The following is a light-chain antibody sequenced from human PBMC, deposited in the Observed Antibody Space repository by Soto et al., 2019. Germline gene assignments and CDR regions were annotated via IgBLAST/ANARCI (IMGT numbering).Light chain of an antibody. CDR2: AAS. J-gene: IGKJ4*01. CDR3: QQYDNLPLT. V-gene: IGKV1-33*01. Sequence: DIQMTQSPSSLSASVGDRVTITCQASQDITNSLNWYQQKPGKAPKLLIYAASNLETGVPSRFSGSGSGTDFTFTISSLQPEDIATYYCQQYDNLPLTFGGGTKVDLK. CDR1: QDITNS.